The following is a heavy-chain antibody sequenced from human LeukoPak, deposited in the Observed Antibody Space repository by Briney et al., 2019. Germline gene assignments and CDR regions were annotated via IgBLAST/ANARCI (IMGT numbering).Heavy chain of an antibody. V-gene: IGHV1-46*01. D-gene: IGHD3-22*01. CDR1: GYTFTGYY. Sequence: ASVKVSCKASGYTFTGYYMHWVRQAPGQGLEWMGIINPSGGSTSYAQKFQGRVTMTRDMSTSTVYMELSSLRSEDTAVYYCARVIDYYDSSGYYGYFQHWGQGTLVTVSS. CDR2: INPSGGST. J-gene: IGHJ1*01. CDR3: ARVIDYYDSSGYYGYFQH.